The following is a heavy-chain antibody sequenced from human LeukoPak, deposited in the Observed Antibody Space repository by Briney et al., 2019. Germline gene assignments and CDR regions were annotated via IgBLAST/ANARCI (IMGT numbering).Heavy chain of an antibody. CDR2: ISGSGGST. CDR3: AKDGRKTRYYFDY. CDR1: GFTFSSYA. V-gene: IGHV3-23*01. J-gene: IGHJ4*02. D-gene: IGHD1-26*01. Sequence: TGGSLRLSCGASGFTFSSYAMSWVRQAPGKGLEWVSAISGSGGSTYYADSVKGRFTISRDNSKNTLYLQMNSLRAEDTAVYYCAKDGRKTRYYFDYWGQGTLVTVSS.